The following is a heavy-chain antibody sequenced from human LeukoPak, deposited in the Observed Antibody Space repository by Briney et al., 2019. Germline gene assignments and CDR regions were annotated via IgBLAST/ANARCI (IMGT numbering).Heavy chain of an antibody. CDR1: GFTFSSYG. CDR3: AKDSGVRFLEWFPDY. Sequence: GGSLRLSCAASGFTFSSYGMHWVRQAPGKGLEWVSLISWDGGSTYYADSVKGRFTISRDNSKNSLYLQMNSLRAEDTALYYCAKDSGVRFLEWFPDYWGQGTLVTVSS. CDR2: ISWDGGST. D-gene: IGHD3-3*01. J-gene: IGHJ4*02. V-gene: IGHV3-43D*03.